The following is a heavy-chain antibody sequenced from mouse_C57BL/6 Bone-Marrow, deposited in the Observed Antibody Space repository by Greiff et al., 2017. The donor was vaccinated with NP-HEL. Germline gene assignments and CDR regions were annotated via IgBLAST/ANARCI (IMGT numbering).Heavy chain of an antibody. Sequence: DVQLQESGPGLVKPSQSLSLTCSVTGYSITSGYYWNWIRQFPGNKLEWMGYISYDGSNNYNPSLKNRISITRDTSKNQFFLKLNSVTTEDTATYYCARARFKGFAYWGQGTLVTVSA. CDR1: GYSITSGYY. J-gene: IGHJ3*01. CDR3: ARARFKGFAY. V-gene: IGHV3-6*01. CDR2: ISYDGSN.